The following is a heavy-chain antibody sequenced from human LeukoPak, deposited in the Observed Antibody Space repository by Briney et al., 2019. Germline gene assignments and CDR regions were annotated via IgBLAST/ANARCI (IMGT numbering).Heavy chain of an antibody. J-gene: IGHJ4*02. CDR2: IWNDGGKK. CDR3: ARGYYYGTTGHFDS. V-gene: IGHV3-33*01. D-gene: IGHD3-22*01. CDR1: GFTFSSYG. Sequence: PGGSLRLSRAASGFTFSSYGMHWVRQAPDKGLEWVAVIWNDGGKKYYADSVKGRFTISRDNSKNTLYLQMNSLRAEDTAVFYCARGYYYGTTGHFDSWGQGTLVTVSS.